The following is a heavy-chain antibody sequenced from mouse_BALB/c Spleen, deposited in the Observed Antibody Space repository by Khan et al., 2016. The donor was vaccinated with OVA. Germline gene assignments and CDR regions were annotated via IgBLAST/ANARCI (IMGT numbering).Heavy chain of an antibody. CDR3: TRIYRSDFDY. CDR1: GYSFTGYF. J-gene: IGHJ2*01. Sequence: EVQLQQSGPELVRPGASVKISCKASGYSFTGYFMNWVMQSHGKSLEWIGRINPHIGETFYNQKFKDKATLTVDESSNTALMELRSLAAEDSAVYYCTRIYRSDFDYWGQGTTLTVSS. D-gene: IGHD1-1*01. CDR2: INPHIGET. V-gene: IGHV1-20*02.